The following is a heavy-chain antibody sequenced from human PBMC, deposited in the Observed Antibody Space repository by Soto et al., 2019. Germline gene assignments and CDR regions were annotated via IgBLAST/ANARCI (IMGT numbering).Heavy chain of an antibody. J-gene: IGHJ4*02. CDR1: GYTFTSYG. CDR2: ISAYNGNT. V-gene: IGHV1-18*01. D-gene: IGHD6-19*01. Sequence: ASVKVSCKASGYTFTSYGISWVRQAPGQGLEWMGWISAYNGNTNYAQKLQGRVTMTTDTSTSTAYMELRSLRSDDTAVYYCARKDRGWYSHEIKYWGQGTLVTVSS. CDR3: ARKDRGWYSHEIKY.